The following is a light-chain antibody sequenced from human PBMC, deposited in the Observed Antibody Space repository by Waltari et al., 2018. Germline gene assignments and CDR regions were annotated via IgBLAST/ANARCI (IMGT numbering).Light chain of an antibody. CDR1: QSVSSY. V-gene: IGKV3-11*01. J-gene: IGKJ1*01. CDR3: QQRGNWPGT. CDR2: DAS. Sequence: EIVLTQSPATLSLSPGERATLSCRASQSVSSYLAWYQQKPGQAPRLRIYDASNRATGIPARFSGSGSGTDFTLTISSLEPEDFAVYYCQQRGNWPGTFGQGTKVEIK.